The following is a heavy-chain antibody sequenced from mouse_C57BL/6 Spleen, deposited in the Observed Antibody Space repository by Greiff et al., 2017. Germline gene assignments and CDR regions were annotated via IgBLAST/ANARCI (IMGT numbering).Heavy chain of an antibody. J-gene: IGHJ3*01. V-gene: IGHV1-47*01. CDR1: GYTFTTYP. CDR2: FHPYNDDT. Sequence: QVQLKESGAELVKPGASVKMSCKASGYTFTTYPIEWMKQNHGKSLEWIGNFHPYNDDTKYNEKFKGKATLTVEKSSSTVYLELSRLTSDDSAVYYCATGGYYYGSSPFAYWGQGTLVTVSA. D-gene: IGHD1-1*01. CDR3: ATGGYYYGSSPFAY.